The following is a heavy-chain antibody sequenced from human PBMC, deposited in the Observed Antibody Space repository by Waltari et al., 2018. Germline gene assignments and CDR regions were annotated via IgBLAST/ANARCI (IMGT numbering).Heavy chain of an antibody. CDR3: VSDFEAAAGSFDY. J-gene: IGHJ4*02. V-gene: IGHV4-34*01. Sequence: QVQLQQWGAGLLKPSETLSLTCAVYGGSFSGYYWSWIRQPPGKGLEWIGEINHSGSTNYNPSLKSRVTISVDTSKNQFSLKLSSVTAADTAVYYCVSDFEAAAGSFDYWGQGTLVTVSS. CDR2: INHSGST. D-gene: IGHD6-13*01. CDR1: GGSFSGYY.